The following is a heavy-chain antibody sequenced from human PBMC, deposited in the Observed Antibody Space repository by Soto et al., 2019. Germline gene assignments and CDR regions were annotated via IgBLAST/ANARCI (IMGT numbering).Heavy chain of an antibody. CDR3: ARFRGGDGSGSFDGPPWRKTTPRAGYGMDV. J-gene: IGHJ6*02. CDR2: TYYRSKWYN. V-gene: IGHV6-1*01. Sequence: QSQTLSLTCAISGDSVSSNSAAWNWIRQSPSRGLEWLGRTYYRSKWYNDYAVSVKSRITINPDTSKNQFSLQLNSVTPEDTAVYYCARFRGGDGSGSFDGPPWRKTTPRAGYGMDVWGQGTTVTVSS. D-gene: IGHD3-10*01. CDR1: GDSVSSNSAA.